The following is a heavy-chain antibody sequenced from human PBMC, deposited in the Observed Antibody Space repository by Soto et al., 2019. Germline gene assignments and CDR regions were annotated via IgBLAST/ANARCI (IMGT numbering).Heavy chain of an antibody. J-gene: IGHJ4*01. V-gene: IGHV3-64D*06. CDR2: VSTSGRST. CDR1: GFTFSSYE. CDR3: VKQAHGLDGVAFDY. D-gene: IGHD2-15*01. Sequence: GGSLRLSCAASGFTFSSYEMNWVRQAPGKGLEAISAVSTSGRSTYYADSVKDRFRISRDNSKNTIYLQMGSLRPEDTARYYCVKQAHGLDGVAFDYWGRGTQVTVSS.